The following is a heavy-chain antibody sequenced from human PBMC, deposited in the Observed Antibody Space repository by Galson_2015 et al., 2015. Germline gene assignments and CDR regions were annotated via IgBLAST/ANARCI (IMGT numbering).Heavy chain of an antibody. CDR2: ITGSGTGT. Sequence: SLRLSCAASGFTFSSYAMTWVRQAPGKGLEWVSGITGSGTGTYYAHSVKGRFTNSRDNSKNTLYLQMNSLRAEDTALYYCAKGLDVVVVAASAFDLWGQGTMVTVSS. CDR1: GFTFSSYA. CDR3: AKGLDVVVVAASAFDL. D-gene: IGHD2-15*01. V-gene: IGHV3-23*01. J-gene: IGHJ3*01.